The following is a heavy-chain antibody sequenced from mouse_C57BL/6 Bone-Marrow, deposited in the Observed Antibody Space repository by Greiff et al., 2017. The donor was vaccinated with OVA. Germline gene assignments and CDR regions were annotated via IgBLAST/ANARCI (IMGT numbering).Heavy chain of an antibody. D-gene: IGHD2-4*01. CDR2: IWSGGST. V-gene: IGHV2-2*01. CDR3: ARGYDYEDYAMDY. CDR1: GFSLTSYG. J-gene: IGHJ4*01. Sequence: VMLVESGPGLVQPSQSLSITCTVSGFSLTSYGVHWVRQSPGKGLEWLVVIWSGGSTDYNAAFISRLSISKDNSKSQVFFKMNSLQADDTAIYYCARGYDYEDYAMDYWGQGTSVTVSS.